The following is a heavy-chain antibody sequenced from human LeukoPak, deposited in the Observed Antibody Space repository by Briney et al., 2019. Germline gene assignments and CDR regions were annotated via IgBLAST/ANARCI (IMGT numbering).Heavy chain of an antibody. Sequence: GGSLRLSCAASGFTFSSYEMNWVRQAPGKGLEWVSYISSSGSTIYYADSVKGRFTISRDNAKNSLYLQMNSLRAEDTAVYYCARAGLELEASDYWGQGTLVTVSS. CDR2: ISSSGSTI. D-gene: IGHD1-7*01. CDR1: GFTFSSYE. CDR3: ARAGLELEASDY. V-gene: IGHV3-48*03. J-gene: IGHJ4*02.